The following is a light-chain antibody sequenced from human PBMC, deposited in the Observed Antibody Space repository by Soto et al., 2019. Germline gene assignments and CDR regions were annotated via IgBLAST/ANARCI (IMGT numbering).Light chain of an antibody. V-gene: IGKV3-15*01. CDR1: QSIGSK. Sequence: EIVMTQSPATLSVSPGERATLSCRASQSIGSKLAWYQQRPGQAPRLLIYGASTRATGIPVRFSGSGSGTEFTLTSTGLQSEDFAVYYCQEYNNWHPITFGGGTKVEI. J-gene: IGKJ4*01. CDR3: QEYNNWHPIT. CDR2: GAS.